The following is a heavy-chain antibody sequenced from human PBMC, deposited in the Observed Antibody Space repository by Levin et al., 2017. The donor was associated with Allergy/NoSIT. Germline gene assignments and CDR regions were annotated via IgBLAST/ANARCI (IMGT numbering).Heavy chain of an antibody. CDR3: AIRDYYGSAAGDY. V-gene: IGHV4-34*01. CDR2: INHSGSI. D-gene: IGHD3-10*01. Sequence: SETLSLICAVYGGSFSGYYWSWIRQPPGKGLEWIGEINHSGSISYNPSLKSRLTISVDTSKNELSLKLSSVTAADTAMYYCAIRDYYGSAAGDYWGQGTLVTVSS. J-gene: IGHJ4*02. CDR1: GGSFSGYY.